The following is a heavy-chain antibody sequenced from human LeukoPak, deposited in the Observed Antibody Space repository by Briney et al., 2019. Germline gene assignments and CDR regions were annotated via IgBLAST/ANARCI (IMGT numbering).Heavy chain of an antibody. CDR3: AKDIKQQLVQALFDY. V-gene: IGHV3-9*01. CDR1: GFTFDDYA. Sequence: GGSLRLSCAASGFTFDDYAMHWVRQAPGKGLEWVSGISWNSGSIGYADSVKGRFTISRDNAKNSLYLQMSSLRAEDTALYYCAKDIKQQLVQALFDYWGQGTLVTVSS. D-gene: IGHD6-13*01. CDR2: ISWNSGSI. J-gene: IGHJ4*02.